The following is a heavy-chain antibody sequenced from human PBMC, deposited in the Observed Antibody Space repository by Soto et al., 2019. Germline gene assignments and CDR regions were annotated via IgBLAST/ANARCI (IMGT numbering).Heavy chain of an antibody. CDR3: ASTLVGLKSYY. V-gene: IGHV4-39*01. Sequence: SETLSLTCTVSGVSISSYYWSWIRQPPGKGLEWIGSIYYSGSTYYNPSLKSRVTISVDTSKNQFSLKLSSVTAADTAVYYCASTLVGLKSYYWGQGTLVTVSS. CDR1: GVSISSYY. CDR2: IYYSGST. J-gene: IGHJ4*02. D-gene: IGHD6-19*01.